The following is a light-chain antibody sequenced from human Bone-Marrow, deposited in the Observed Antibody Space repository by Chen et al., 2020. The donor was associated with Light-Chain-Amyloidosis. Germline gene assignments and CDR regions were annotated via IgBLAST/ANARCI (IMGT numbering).Light chain of an antibody. CDR3: QSYDTSVRV. J-gene: IGLJ3*02. CDR1: SGSIAGNY. CDR2: EDN. V-gene: IGLV6-57*01. Sequence: FMLTQPRAVSESPGKTVTISCTRSSGSIAGNYVPGFQQRPGRSPTTVILEDNLRPPGVPDRFSGSIDTSSNSASLSISGLKPEDEADYYCQSYDTSVRVFGGGTRLTVL.